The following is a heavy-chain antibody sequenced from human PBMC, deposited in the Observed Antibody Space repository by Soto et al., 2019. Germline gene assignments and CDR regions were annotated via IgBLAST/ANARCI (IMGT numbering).Heavy chain of an antibody. V-gene: IGHV1-3*01. CDR2: INDGNGKT. D-gene: IGHD6-19*01. J-gene: IGHJ6*02. CDR1: GYTFSNYA. CDR3: ANNSDYYYYGMDG. Sequence: QVQLVQSGAEVKKPGASVKVSCKASGYTFSNYATHWVRQAPGQRLEWMGWINDGNGKTKYSQNFQGRVTITRDTSASTAYMELSSLRSEDTAVYYWANNSDYYYYGMDGWGQGTTVTVSS.